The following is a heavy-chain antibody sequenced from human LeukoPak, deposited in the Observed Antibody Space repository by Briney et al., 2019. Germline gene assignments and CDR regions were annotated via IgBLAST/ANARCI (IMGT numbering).Heavy chain of an antibody. V-gene: IGHV1-69*05. Sequence: ASVKVSCKASGGTFSSYAISWVRQAPGQGLEWMGGIIPIFGTANYAQKFQGRVTITRNTSISTAYMELSSLRSEDTAVYYCARVGQAYYYYYMDVWGKGTTVTVSS. CDR2: IIPIFGTA. J-gene: IGHJ6*03. CDR3: ARVGQAYYYYYMDV. CDR1: GGTFSSYA.